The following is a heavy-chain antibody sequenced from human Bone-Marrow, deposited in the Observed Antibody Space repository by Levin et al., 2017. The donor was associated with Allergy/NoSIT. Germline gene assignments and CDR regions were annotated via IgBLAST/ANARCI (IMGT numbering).Heavy chain of an antibody. CDR3: ASPSGWFSQNHAFDI. D-gene: IGHD6-19*01. CDR1: GASVSSGGYY. J-gene: IGHJ3*02. CDR2: IFYSGHT. V-gene: IGHV4-31*03. Sequence: MTAETLSLTCTVSGASVSSGGYYWSWIRQHPGKGLEWIGYIFYSGHTYYNPSLTSRVSMSVDTSKNQFSLSLTSVTAADTAVYYCASPSGWFSQNHAFDIWGQGTKVTVSS.